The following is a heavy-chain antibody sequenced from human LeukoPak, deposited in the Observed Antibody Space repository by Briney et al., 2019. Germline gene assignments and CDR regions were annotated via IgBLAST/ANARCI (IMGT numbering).Heavy chain of an antibody. CDR1: GYTFTSNY. CDR3: ARDQEGFDY. CDR2: IYPRDGST. Sequence: ASVKVSCKASGYTFTSNYIHWVRQAPGQGLEWMGMIYPRDGSTSYAQKFQGRVTVTRDTSTSTVHMELSGLGSEDRAVYYCARDQEGFDYWGQGTLVTVSS. V-gene: IGHV1-46*01. J-gene: IGHJ4*02.